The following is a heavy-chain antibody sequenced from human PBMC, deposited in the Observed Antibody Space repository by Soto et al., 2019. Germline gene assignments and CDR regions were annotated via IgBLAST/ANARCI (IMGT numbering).Heavy chain of an antibody. D-gene: IGHD3-22*01. CDR1: GGSISSGGYS. J-gene: IGHJ4*02. V-gene: IGHV4-30-2*01. Sequence: QLQLQESGSGLVKPSQTLSLTCAVSGGSISSGGYSWSWIRQPPGKGLEWIGYIYHSGSTYYNPSLKSRVTISVDRPKNQFSLKLSSVTAADTAVYYCARAVPLAYDSSGYYAPYFDYWGQGTLVTVSS. CDR2: IYHSGST. CDR3: ARAVPLAYDSSGYYAPYFDY.